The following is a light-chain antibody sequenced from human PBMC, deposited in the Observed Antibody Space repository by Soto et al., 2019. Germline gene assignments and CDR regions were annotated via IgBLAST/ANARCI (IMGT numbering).Light chain of an antibody. Sequence: AIQLTQSPSSLSASVGDRVTITCRASQGISTALAWYQQRPGKAPKVLIYDASNLQGGVPSRFSGTGSGTDFTLTITSLQPEDFASYYCQQFHNYPLSFGGGTKVDSK. CDR3: QQFHNYPLS. CDR2: DAS. J-gene: IGKJ4*01. V-gene: IGKV1D-13*01. CDR1: QGISTA.